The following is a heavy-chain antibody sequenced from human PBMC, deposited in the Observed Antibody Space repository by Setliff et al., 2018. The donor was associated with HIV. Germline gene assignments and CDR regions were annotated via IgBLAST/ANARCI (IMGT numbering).Heavy chain of an antibody. Sequence: KTSETLSLTCTVSGGSISSYYWSWIRQPPGKGLEWIGYIYYSGTTNYNASLKSRLTISRGNDKKYLFLQMNSLRVEDTALYYCARGYGIYFQDWGQGTQVTVSS. V-gene: IGHV4-59*08. D-gene: IGHD5-18*01. J-gene: IGHJ1*01. CDR2: IYYSGTT. CDR3: ARGYGIYFQD. CDR1: GGSISSYY.